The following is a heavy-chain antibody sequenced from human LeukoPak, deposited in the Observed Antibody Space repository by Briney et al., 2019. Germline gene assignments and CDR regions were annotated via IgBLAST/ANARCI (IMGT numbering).Heavy chain of an antibody. Sequence: PSETLSLTCVVYGGSFSNYYWTWIRQPPGEGVEWIGEIDHIGSSHYNPSLESRVTISVDTSKNQLSLKLSSVTAADTAVYYCARGLEDRISIFGVVKFYYFDFWGQETLVTVSS. CDR2: IDHIGSS. V-gene: IGHV4-34*01. CDR1: GGSFSNYY. J-gene: IGHJ4*02. CDR3: ARGLEDRISIFGVVKFYYFDF. D-gene: IGHD3-3*01.